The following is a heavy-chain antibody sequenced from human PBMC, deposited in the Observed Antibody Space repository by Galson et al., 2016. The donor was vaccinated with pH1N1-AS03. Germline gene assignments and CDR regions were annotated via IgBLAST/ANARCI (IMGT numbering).Heavy chain of an antibody. CDR2: SKNRQKNYLT. CDR3: VTYESGFPS. D-gene: IGHD2-8*01. J-gene: IGHJ4*02. V-gene: IGHV3-72*01. CDR1: GFTFNDHY. Sequence: SLRLSCAASGFTFNDHYMDWVRQAPGMGLEWVGRSKNRQKNYLTEYAASVKGRFTISRDDSKTSLFLQIKSLKSDDTAVYYCVTYESGFPSWGQGTLVSVSS.